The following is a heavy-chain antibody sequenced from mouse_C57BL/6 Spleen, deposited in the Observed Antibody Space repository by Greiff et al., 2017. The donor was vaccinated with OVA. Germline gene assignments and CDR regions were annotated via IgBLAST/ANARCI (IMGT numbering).Heavy chain of an antibody. CDR3: TRPITTVVAKDWYFDV. Sequence: EVQLQQSGTVLARPGASVKMSCKTSGYTFTSYWMHWVKQRPGQGLEWIGAIYPGNSDPSYNQKFKGKAKLTAVTSASTAYMELSSLTNEDSAVYYCTRPITTVVAKDWYFDVWGTGTTVTVSS. CDR2: IYPGNSDP. J-gene: IGHJ1*03. CDR1: GYTFTSYW. D-gene: IGHD1-1*01. V-gene: IGHV1-5*01.